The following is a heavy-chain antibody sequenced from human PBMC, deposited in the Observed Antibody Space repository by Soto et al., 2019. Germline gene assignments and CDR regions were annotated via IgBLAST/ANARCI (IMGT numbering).Heavy chain of an antibody. D-gene: IGHD3-22*01. Sequence: EVQLVDSGGGLVKPGESLTLSCEASGFSFSSFSMTWVRQAPGKGLEWVSFISHSGSYISYADSVKDRFIIFRDNAKNSLYLQMYSLRAEDTAVYYCARVVKYYDSSGSGFFDSWGQGTRVTVSS. V-gene: IGHV3-21*01. CDR1: GFSFSSFS. CDR3: ARVVKYYDSSGSGFFDS. J-gene: IGHJ4*02. CDR2: ISHSGSYI.